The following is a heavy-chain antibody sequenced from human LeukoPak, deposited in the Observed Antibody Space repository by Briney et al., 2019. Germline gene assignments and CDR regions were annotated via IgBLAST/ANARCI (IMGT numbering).Heavy chain of an antibody. V-gene: IGHV1-2*02. J-gene: IGHJ4*02. CDR2: TNPNSGGT. Sequence: GASVKVSCKASGYTFTGYYMHWVRQAPGQGLEWMGWTNPNSGGTNYAQKFQGRVTMTRDTSISTAYMELSSLRSEDTAVYYCARGGWVITSSSSPYFDYWGQGTLVTVSS. D-gene: IGHD6-6*01. CDR1: GYTFTGYY. CDR3: ARGGWVITSSSSPYFDY.